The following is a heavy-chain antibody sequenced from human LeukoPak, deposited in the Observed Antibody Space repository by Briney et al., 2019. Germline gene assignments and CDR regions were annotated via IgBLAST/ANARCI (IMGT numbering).Heavy chain of an antibody. D-gene: IGHD6-19*01. CDR1: DGSISSYY. V-gene: IGHV4-59*08. Sequence: SETLSLTCTVSDGSISSYYWSWIRQPPGKGLEWIGYIYYSGSCNYNPSLRSRVTISVDTSKSQFSLKLSSVTAADTAVYYCASTLYRSGWFYFDYWGQGALVTVSS. CDR2: IYYSGSC. J-gene: IGHJ4*02. CDR3: ASTLYRSGWFYFDY.